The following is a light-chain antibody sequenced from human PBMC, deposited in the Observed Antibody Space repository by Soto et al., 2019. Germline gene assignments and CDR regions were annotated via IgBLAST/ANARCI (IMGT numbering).Light chain of an antibody. J-gene: IGKJ2*01. CDR2: AAS. CDR1: QSVSSTY. V-gene: IGKV3-20*01. CDR3: QQYGSSLYT. Sequence: EIVLTQSPGTLSLSPGERATLSCRASQSVSSTYLAWYQQKPGQAPRLLIYAASSRATGIPDRFSGSGSGTDSTLTISRLEPEDFAVYYCQQYGSSLYTFGQGTKLEIK.